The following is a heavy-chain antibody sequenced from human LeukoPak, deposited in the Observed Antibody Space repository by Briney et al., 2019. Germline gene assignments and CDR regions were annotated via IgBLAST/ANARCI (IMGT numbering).Heavy chain of an antibody. CDR1: GFTFDDYA. V-gene: IGHV3-43*02. CDR3: VRARIDY. CDR2: ISGDST. J-gene: IGHJ4*02. Sequence: PGGSLRLSCAASGFTFDDYAMHWVRQAPGKGLEWVSLISGDSTYYADSVTGRFTISRDNAKNSLYLQMNSLRGEDTAVYYCVRARIDYWGQGILVTVSS.